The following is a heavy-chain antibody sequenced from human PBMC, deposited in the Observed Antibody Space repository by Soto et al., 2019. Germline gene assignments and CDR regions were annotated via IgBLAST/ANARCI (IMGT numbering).Heavy chain of an antibody. J-gene: IGHJ5*02. CDR2: IYYSGST. V-gene: IGHV4-59*01. D-gene: IGHD6-19*01. CDR1: GGSISSYY. CDR3: ARGIGGAVAGTGHWFDP. Sequence: NPSETLSLTCTVSGGSISSYYCSWIRQPPGKGLEWIGYIYYSGSTNYNPSLKSRVTISVDTSKNQFSLKLSSVTAADTAVYYCARGIGGAVAGTGHWFDPWGQGTLVTVSS.